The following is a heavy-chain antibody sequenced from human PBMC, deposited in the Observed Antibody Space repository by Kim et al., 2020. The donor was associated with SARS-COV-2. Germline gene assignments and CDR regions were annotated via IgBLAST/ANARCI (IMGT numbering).Heavy chain of an antibody. D-gene: IGHD1-26*01. CDR1: GFTFSSYA. V-gene: IGHV3-23*01. CDR2: TSGSGITI. CDR3: VRERNWYFDL. J-gene: IGHJ2*01. Sequence: GASLRLSCAASGFTFSSYAMNWVRQAPGEGLDWVSATSGSGITIKYADSVKGRFTMSRDNSKNTLYLQMSSLRAEDTAIYYCVRERNWYFDLWGRGTLVTVSS.